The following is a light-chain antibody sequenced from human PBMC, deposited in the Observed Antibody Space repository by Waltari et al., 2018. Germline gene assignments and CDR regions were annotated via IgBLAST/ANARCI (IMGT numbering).Light chain of an antibody. J-gene: IGLJ2*01. Sequence: SALTQPDSVSGSPGQSITISCSGLSSHSGGYEYVSWYQQHPGKAPKVIIYDVNNRPSGVSNRFSGSKSGSSASLTISGLQAEDEADYYCSSFTSSTTGIFGGGTKVTVL. CDR2: DVN. CDR3: SSFTSSTTGI. CDR1: SSHSGGYEY. V-gene: IGLV2-14*03.